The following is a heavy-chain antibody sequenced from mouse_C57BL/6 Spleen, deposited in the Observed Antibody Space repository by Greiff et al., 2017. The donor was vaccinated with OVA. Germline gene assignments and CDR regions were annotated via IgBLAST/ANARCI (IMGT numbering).Heavy chain of an antibody. V-gene: IGHV1-55*01. CDR1: GYTFTSYW. D-gene: IGHD1-1*01. Sequence: QVQLQQPGAELVKPGASVKMSCKASGYTFTSYWITWVKQRPGQGLEWIGDIYPGSGSTNYNEKFKSKATLTVDTSSSTAYMQLSSLTSEDSAVYYGARSEYYGSSYRDYFDYWGQGTTLTVSS. J-gene: IGHJ2*01. CDR2: IYPGSGST. CDR3: ARSEYYGSSYRDYFDY.